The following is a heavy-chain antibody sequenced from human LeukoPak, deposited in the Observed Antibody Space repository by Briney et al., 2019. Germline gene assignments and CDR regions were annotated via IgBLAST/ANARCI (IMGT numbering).Heavy chain of an antibody. V-gene: IGHV3-30-3*01. J-gene: IGHJ4*02. CDR2: VSYDESDK. Sequence: GGSPRLSCTASGFTFSSYTMHWVRQAPGKGLEWVALVSYDESDKYYADSVKGRFTVSRDNSKNTLYLQMNSLRTEDTAVYYCARDLANGYNPDTYWGQGTLVTVSS. CDR1: GFTFSSYT. D-gene: IGHD5-24*01. CDR3: ARDLANGYNPDTY.